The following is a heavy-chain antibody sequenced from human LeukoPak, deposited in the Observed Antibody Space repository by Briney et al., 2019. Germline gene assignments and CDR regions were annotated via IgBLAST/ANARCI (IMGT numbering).Heavy chain of an antibody. D-gene: IGHD3-22*01. J-gene: IGHJ6*02. V-gene: IGHV1-46*01. Sequence: ASVKVSCKASGYTFTSYYMHWVRQAPGQGLEWMGIINPSGGSTSYAQKFQGRVTMTRDTSTSTVYMELSSLRSEDTAVYYCARVSYDSSGYYPGDTYYYYGMDVWGQGTTVTVSS. CDR1: GYTFTSYY. CDR3: ARVSYDSSGYYPGDTYYYYGMDV. CDR2: INPSGGST.